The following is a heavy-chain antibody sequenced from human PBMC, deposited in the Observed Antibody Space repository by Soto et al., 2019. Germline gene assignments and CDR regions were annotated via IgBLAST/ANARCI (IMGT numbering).Heavy chain of an antibody. CDR3: ARYYYDSSGYYYDGMDV. D-gene: IGHD3-22*01. Sequence: SVKVSCQDSVYRFTGYYMHSVRQAPGQGIEWLGWINLNSGGTNYAQNFQGRVTMTRDTSISTAYMELSRLKSDETAVYYCARYYYDSSGYYYDGMDVWGQGTTVTVS. V-gene: IGHV1-2*02. CDR2: INLNSGGT. J-gene: IGHJ6*02. CDR1: VYRFTGYY.